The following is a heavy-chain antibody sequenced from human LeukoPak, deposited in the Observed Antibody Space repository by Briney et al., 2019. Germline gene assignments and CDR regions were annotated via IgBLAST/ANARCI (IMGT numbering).Heavy chain of an antibody. Sequence: GASVKVSCKASGYTFTSYGISWVRQAPGQGLEWMGWISAYNGNTNYAQKLQGRVTMTTDTSTSTAYMELRSLRSDDTAVYYCARDSDYGGNEGAFDIWGQGTMVTVSS. CDR3: ARDSDYGGNEGAFDI. CDR1: GYTFTSYG. J-gene: IGHJ3*02. V-gene: IGHV1-18*01. D-gene: IGHD4-23*01. CDR2: ISAYNGNT.